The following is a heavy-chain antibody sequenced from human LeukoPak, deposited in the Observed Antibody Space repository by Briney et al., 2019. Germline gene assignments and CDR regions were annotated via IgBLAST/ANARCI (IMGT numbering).Heavy chain of an antibody. CDR1: GGSISSYY. CDR2: IYYSGST. D-gene: IGHD2-15*01. CDR3: ARVPGFYCSGGSCYTYFQH. J-gene: IGHJ1*01. Sequence: SETLSLTCTVSGGSISSYYWSWIRQPPGKGLEWIGYIYYSGSTNYNPSLKSRVTISVDTSKNQFSLKLSSVTAADTAVYYCARVPGFYCSGGSCYTYFQHWGQGTLVTVSS. V-gene: IGHV4-59*08.